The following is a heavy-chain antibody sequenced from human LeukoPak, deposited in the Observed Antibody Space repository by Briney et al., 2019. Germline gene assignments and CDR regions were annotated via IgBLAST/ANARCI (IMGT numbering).Heavy chain of an antibody. CDR2: ISYDGSNK. Sequence: GGSLRLTCAASGFTFSSYAMHWVRQAPGKGLEWVAVISYDGSNKYYADSVKGRFTISRDNSKNTLYLQMNSLRAEDTAVYYCARGSVGGGNYFDYWGQGTLVTVSS. V-gene: IGHV3-30-3*01. CDR1: GFTFSSYA. D-gene: IGHD3-16*01. J-gene: IGHJ4*02. CDR3: ARGSVGGGNYFDY.